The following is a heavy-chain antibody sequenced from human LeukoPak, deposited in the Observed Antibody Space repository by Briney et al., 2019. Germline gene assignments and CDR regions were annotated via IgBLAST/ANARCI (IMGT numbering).Heavy chain of an antibody. CDR1: GGTFSSYA. Sequence: SVKVSCKASGGTFSSYAISWVRQAPGQGLEWMGGIIPIFGTANYAQKFQGRVTITADTSTSTAYMELRSLRSDDTAVYYCARGTMTAMVTSSHDYWGQGTLVTVSA. J-gene: IGHJ4*02. CDR2: IIPIFGTA. D-gene: IGHD5-18*01. CDR3: ARGTMTAMVTSSHDY. V-gene: IGHV1-69*06.